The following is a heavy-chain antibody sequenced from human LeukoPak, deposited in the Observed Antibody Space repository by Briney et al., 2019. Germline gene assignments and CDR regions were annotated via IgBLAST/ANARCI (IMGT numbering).Heavy chain of an antibody. Sequence: SETLSLTCTVSGGSISSYYWSWIRQPPGKGLEWIGYIYYSGSTNYNPSLKSRVTISVDTSKNQFSLQLNSVTPEDTAVYYCARSQLHTTGPWYWGAFDIWGQGTMVTVSS. CDR2: IYYSGST. CDR3: ARSQLHTTGPWYWGAFDI. CDR1: GGSISSYY. J-gene: IGHJ3*02. D-gene: IGHD3-16*01. V-gene: IGHV4-59*12.